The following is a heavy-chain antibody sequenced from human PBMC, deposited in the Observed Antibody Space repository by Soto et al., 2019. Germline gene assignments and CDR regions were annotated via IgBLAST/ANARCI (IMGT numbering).Heavy chain of an antibody. V-gene: IGHV3-23*01. CDR2: ITGSGGDT. CDR3: AKLGSSSWSPHYYFDY. J-gene: IGHJ4*02. Sequence: GGSLRLSCAASGFTFNNYAMGWVRQAPGKGLEWVSAITGSGGDTYYVDSAKGRFTISRDNSKNTVYLQMNSLRAEDTAVYYCAKLGSSSWSPHYYFDYWGQGTLVTVSS. CDR1: GFTFNNYA. D-gene: IGHD2-2*01.